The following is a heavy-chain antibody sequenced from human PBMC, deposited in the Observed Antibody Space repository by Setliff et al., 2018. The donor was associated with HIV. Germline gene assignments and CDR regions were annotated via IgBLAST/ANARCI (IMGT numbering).Heavy chain of an antibody. Sequence: PGGSLRLSCAASGFTFSSYAMHWVRQAPGKGLEWVAVISYDGSNKYYAASVQGRFTISSDNSKSVVYLQMNSLRAEDTAVYYCVQGGLSSGWGSFWGQGTLVTVSS. V-gene: IGHV3-30*07. J-gene: IGHJ4*02. CDR2: ISYDGSNK. CDR3: VQGGLSSGWGSF. CDR1: GFTFSSYA. D-gene: IGHD6-25*01.